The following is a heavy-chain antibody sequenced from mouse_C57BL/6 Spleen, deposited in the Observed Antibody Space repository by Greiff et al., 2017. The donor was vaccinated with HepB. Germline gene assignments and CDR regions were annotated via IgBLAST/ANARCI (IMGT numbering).Heavy chain of an antibody. Sequence: VQLQQSGAELVRPGASVTLSCKASGYTFTDYEMHWVKQTPVHGLEWIGAIDPETGGTAYNQKFKGKAILTADKSSSTAYMELRSLTSEDSAVYYCNYYGSSGYYYAMDYWGQGTSVTVSS. V-gene: IGHV1-15*01. J-gene: IGHJ4*01. CDR2: IDPETGGT. D-gene: IGHD1-1*01. CDR3: NYYGSSGYYYAMDY. CDR1: GYTFTDYE.